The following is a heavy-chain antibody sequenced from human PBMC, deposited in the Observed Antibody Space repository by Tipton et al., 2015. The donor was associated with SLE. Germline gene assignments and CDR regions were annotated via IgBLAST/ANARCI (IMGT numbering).Heavy chain of an antibody. CDR1: GFTFSSFG. CDR3: VKPLHTEVKVHPFHR. CDR2: IRYDGSYK. J-gene: IGHJ5*02. D-gene: IGHD1-1*01. V-gene: IGHV3-30*02. Sequence: SLRLSCAASGFTFSSFGMHWVRQAPGKGLEWVAFIRYDGSYKYYADSVKGRFTVSRDDSKDTLYLQMSNLRAEDTAVFYCVKPLHTEVKVHPFHRWGRGTLV.